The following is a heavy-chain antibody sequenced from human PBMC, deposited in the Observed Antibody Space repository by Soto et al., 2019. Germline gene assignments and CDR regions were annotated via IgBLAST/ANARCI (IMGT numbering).Heavy chain of an antibody. D-gene: IGHD4-17*01. CDR1: GGSISSGGYY. J-gene: IGHJ4*02. CDR3: ARAPKHGDYGSLFDY. V-gene: IGHV4-31*03. Sequence: QVQLQESGPGLVKPSQTLSLTCTVSGGSISSGGYYWSWIRQHPGKGLEWIGYIYYSGSTYSNPSLKSRVTISVDTSKNQFSLKLSSVTAADTAVYYCARAPKHGDYGSLFDYWGQGTLVTVSS. CDR2: IYYSGST.